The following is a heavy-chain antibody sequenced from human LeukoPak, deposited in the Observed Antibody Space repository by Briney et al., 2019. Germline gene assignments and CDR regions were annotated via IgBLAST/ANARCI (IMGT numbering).Heavy chain of an antibody. V-gene: IGHV4-61*02. Sequence: SQTLSLTCTVSGGSISSGSYYWSWIRQPAGKGLEWIGRIYTSGSTNYNPSLKSRVTISVDTSKNQFSLKLSSVTAADTAVYYCAGGDLGRGGYDSPFFDYWGQGTLVTVSS. D-gene: IGHD5-12*01. J-gene: IGHJ4*02. CDR1: GGSISSGSYY. CDR3: AGGDLGRGGYDSPFFDY. CDR2: IYTSGST.